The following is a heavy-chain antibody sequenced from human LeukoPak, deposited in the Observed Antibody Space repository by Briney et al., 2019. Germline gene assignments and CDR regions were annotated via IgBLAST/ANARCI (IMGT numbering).Heavy chain of an antibody. D-gene: IGHD3-10*01. V-gene: IGHV4-38-2*01. CDR1: GYSISRGYY. CDR3: XRAGWIITSGIDY. Sequence: SETLSLTCGVSGYSISRGYYWAWIRQPPGKGLEWIGTIYHIGSTYYTPSLGSRVTISVDTSKNEFSLNLKSVTAADTAVYYCXRAGWIITSGIDYWGQGALVTVSS. J-gene: IGHJ4*02. CDR2: IYHIGST.